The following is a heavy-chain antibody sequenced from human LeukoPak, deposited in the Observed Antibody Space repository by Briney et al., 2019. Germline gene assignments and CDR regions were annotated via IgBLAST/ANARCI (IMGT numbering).Heavy chain of an antibody. Sequence: GGSLRLSCAASGFTFSSYGMHWVPQAPGKGLEWVAVISYDGSNKYYADSVKGRFTISRDNSKNTLYLQMNSLRAEDTAVYYCATPTGLGYYYGMDVWGQGTTVTVSS. V-gene: IGHV3-30*03. CDR3: ATPTGLGYYYGMDV. CDR1: GFTFSSYG. D-gene: IGHD1-14*01. J-gene: IGHJ6*02. CDR2: ISYDGSNK.